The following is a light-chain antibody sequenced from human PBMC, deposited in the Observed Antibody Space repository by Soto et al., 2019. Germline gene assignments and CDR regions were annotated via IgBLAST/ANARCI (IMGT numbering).Light chain of an antibody. Sequence: DIQMTQSPSTLPASVGDRVTITCRANQSISTWLAWYQQKPGKAPKLLIYKASSLESGVPSRFSGSGSGTEFTLTISSLQPDDFATYYCQQYKSYSTFGQGTKVDIK. CDR2: KAS. J-gene: IGKJ1*01. CDR1: QSISTW. V-gene: IGKV1-5*03. CDR3: QQYKSYST.